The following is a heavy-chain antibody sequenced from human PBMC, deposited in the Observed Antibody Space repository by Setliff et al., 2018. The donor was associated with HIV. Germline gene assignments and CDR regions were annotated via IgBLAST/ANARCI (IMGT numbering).Heavy chain of an antibody. CDR1: GYTFSNYA. V-gene: IGHV1-3*04. J-gene: IGHJ4*02. Sequence: AASVKVSCKSSGYTFSNYALHWVRQAPGQRLEWMGWINTANANTKYSQKFQGRVTITRDTSASTAYMELRSLRSEDTAVYFCARDMQDNNSFGPNSNLGYWGQGTQVTVSS. D-gene: IGHD5-18*01. CDR3: ARDMQDNNSFGPNSNLGY. CDR2: INTANANT.